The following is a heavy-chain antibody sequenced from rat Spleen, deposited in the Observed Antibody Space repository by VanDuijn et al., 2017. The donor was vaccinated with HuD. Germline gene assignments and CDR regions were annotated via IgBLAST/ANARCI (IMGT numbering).Heavy chain of an antibody. CDR3: ERSPGPLDY. CDR1: GFTFTDFY. D-gene: IGHD3-1*01. CDR2: IRHKANGYTT. J-gene: IGHJ2*01. V-gene: IGHV7-7*01. Sequence: EVKLLESGGGLVQPGGSMRLSCAASGFTFTDFYMNWIRQPAGKAPEWLGFIRHKANGYTTEYNSSVKGRFTISRDNTQNMVYLQMNTLRAEETATYYCERSPGPLDYWDQGVMVTVSS.